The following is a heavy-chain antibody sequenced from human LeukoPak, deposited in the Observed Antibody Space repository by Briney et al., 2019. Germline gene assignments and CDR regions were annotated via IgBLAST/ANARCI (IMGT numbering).Heavy chain of an antibody. J-gene: IGHJ4*02. CDR3: TSWHSSSWYDEFDY. V-gene: IGHV3-73*01. D-gene: IGHD6-13*01. CDR1: GFTFSGSA. CDR2: IRSKANSYAT. Sequence: GGSLRLSCAASGFTFSGSAMHWVRQASGKGLEWVGRIRSKANSYATAYAASVKGRFTISRDDSKNTAYLQMNSLKTEDTAVYYCTSWHSSSWYDEFDYWGQGTLVTVSS.